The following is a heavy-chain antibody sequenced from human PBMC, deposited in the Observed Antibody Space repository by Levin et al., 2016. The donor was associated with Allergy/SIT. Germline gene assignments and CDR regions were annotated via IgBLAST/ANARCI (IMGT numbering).Heavy chain of an antibody. D-gene: IGHD2-15*01. CDR3: ARFAGGDTGVFGVVAVDYYYYGMDV. Sequence: GESLKISCAASGFTFSSYSMNWVRQAPGKGLEWVSSISSSSSYIYYADSVKGRFTISRDNAKNSLYLQMNSLRAEDTAVYYCARFAGGDTGVFGVVAVDYYYYGMDVWGQGTTVTVSS. J-gene: IGHJ6*02. CDR2: ISSSSSYI. V-gene: IGHV3-21*01. CDR1: GFTFSSYS.